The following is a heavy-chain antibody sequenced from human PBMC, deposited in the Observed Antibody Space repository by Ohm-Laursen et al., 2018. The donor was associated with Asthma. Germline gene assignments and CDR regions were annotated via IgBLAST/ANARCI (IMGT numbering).Heavy chain of an antibody. CDR3: ARDLNWVGHTQGAAAGHYYYYYGMDV. D-gene: IGHD6-13*01. CDR1: GFTFSSYG. J-gene: IGHJ6*02. CDR2: IWYDGSNK. V-gene: IGHV3-33*01. Sequence: RSLRLSCAASGFTFSSYGMHWVRQAPGKGLEWVAVIWYDGSNKYYADSVKGRFTISRDNSKNTLYLQMNSLRAEDTAVYYCARDLNWVGHTQGAAAGHYYYYYGMDVWGQGTTVTVSS.